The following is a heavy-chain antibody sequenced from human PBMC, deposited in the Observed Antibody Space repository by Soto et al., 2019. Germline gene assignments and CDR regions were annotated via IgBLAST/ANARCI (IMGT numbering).Heavy chain of an antibody. CDR2: ISAYNGNT. CDR3: ARDAQYCSSTSCPSVYYYCGMDV. D-gene: IGHD2-2*01. J-gene: IGHJ6*02. V-gene: IGHV1-18*01. Sequence: ASVKVSCKASGYTFTSYGISWVRQAPGQGLEWMGWISAYNGNTNYAQKLQGRVTMTTDTSTSTAYMELRSLRSDDTAVYYCARDAQYCSSTSCPSVYYYCGMDVWGQGTTVTVSS. CDR1: GYTFTSYG.